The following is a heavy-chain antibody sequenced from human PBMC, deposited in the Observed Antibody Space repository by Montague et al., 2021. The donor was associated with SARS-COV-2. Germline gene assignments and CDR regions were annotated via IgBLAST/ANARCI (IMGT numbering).Heavy chain of an antibody. Sequence: RAISGDSVSNNRVAWTWFRQFPSRGLEWLGRTYYRSNWYNDYATSVKGRITVNPDTSKNQFSLQLNSVTPDDTAVYYCARGHRAHDMDVWGHGTAVTVSS. V-gene: IGHV6-1*01. CDR2: TYYRSNWYN. J-gene: IGHJ6*02. CDR1: GDSVSNNRVA. CDR3: ARGHRAHDMDV.